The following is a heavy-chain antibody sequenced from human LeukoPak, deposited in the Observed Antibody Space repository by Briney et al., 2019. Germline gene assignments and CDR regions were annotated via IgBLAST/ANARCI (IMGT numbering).Heavy chain of an antibody. CDR3: VTSTGQQFIPYDY. Sequence: GRSLRLSCAASGINVSSNYMTWIRQAPGKGLEWVSFIYGGDAAYYAESVRGRFMISRDNLKNTLFLQMNSLRVEDTAVYYCVTSTGQQFIPYDYWGQGTHVTVSS. D-gene: IGHD6-13*01. CDR1: GINVSSNY. CDR2: IYGGDAA. J-gene: IGHJ4*02. V-gene: IGHV3-66*02.